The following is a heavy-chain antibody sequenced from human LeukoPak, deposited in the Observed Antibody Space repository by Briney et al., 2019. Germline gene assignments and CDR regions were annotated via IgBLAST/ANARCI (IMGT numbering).Heavy chain of an antibody. V-gene: IGHV3-23*01. CDR3: AKVPAAIRYYSDY. CDR2: ISSNGGSL. Sequence: PGGSLRLSCAASGFTFSTYAMGWVRQAPGKGLEWVSAISSNGGSLYYADSVKGRFTISRDNSKNTLYLQMNSLKAEDTAVYYCAKVPAAIRYYSDYWGEGTLVTVSS. J-gene: IGHJ4*02. D-gene: IGHD2-2*02. CDR1: GFTFSTYA.